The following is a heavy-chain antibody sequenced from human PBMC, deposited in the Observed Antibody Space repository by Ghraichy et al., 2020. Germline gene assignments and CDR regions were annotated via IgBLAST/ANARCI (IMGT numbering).Heavy chain of an antibody. CDR2: ISGSGGST. D-gene: IGHD2-2*01. V-gene: IGHV3-23*01. CDR3: AKLFPRIVVVPAAGMDV. CDR1: RFNFSNYA. Sequence: GGSLRLSCAASRFNFSNYAVTWVRQAPGKGLEWVSAISGSGGSTYYADSGKGRFTISRDNAKNTLYLQMNSLRAEDTAVYYCAKLFPRIVVVPAAGMDVWRQGTTVTVSS. J-gene: IGHJ6*02.